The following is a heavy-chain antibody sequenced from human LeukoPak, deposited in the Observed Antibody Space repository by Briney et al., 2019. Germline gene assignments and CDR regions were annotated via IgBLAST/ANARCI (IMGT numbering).Heavy chain of an antibody. J-gene: IGHJ5*02. Sequence: PGGSLRLSCAASGFTFSTYGMNWVRQAPGKGLEWISYISSSGSTIYYADSVKGRFTISRDNAKNSLYLQMNSLRAEDTAVYYCARVEGGGWFDPWGQGTLVTVSS. CDR3: ARVEGGGWFDP. V-gene: IGHV3-48*04. CDR2: ISSSGSTI. D-gene: IGHD2-15*01. CDR1: GFTFSTYG.